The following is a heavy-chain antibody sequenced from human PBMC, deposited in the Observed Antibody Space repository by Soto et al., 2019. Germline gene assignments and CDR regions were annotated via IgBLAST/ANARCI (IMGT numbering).Heavy chain of an antibody. Sequence: GGSLRLSCAASGFVFSDFQFNWVRQAPGGGLEWLSSITGTSAFTEYAESIEGRFTISRDNPNKLLFLHLDSLIPENTAVYYSAGDNLAFQGAFDLWGQGTLVTVSS. V-gene: IGHV3-21*01. J-gene: IGHJ4*02. CDR1: GFVFSDFQ. CDR3: AGDNLAFQGAFDL. D-gene: IGHD3-16*01. CDR2: ITGTSAFT.